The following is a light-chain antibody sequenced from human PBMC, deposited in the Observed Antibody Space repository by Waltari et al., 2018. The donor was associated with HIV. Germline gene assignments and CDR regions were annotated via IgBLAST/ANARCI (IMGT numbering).Light chain of an antibody. J-gene: IGLJ2*01. CDR3: SSYTSSSTLDVV. Sequence: QSALTQPASVSGSPGQSITISCTGTSSDVGGYNYVSWYQQHPGKAPKLMIYDFSKRASGVSNRCSGAKSGNTASLTISGLQAEDEADYYGSSYTSSSTLDVVFGGGTKLTVL. CDR2: DFS. CDR1: SSDVGGYNY. V-gene: IGLV2-14*03.